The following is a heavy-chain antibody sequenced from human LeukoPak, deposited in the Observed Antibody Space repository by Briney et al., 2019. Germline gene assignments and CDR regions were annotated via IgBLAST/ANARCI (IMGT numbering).Heavy chain of an antibody. CDR1: GFSFSSYW. CDR2: ICPGDSDT. J-gene: IGHJ5*02. V-gene: IGHV5-51*01. D-gene: IGHD3-16*01. Sequence: GESLKISCETSGFSFSSYWIAWVRQMPGKGLEWIGMICPGDSDTTYSPSSQGQVFISADTSISTAYLELTRLQASDTAIYYCARHPPYASSSAYFDPWGQGTLVTVAS. CDR3: ARHPPYASSSAYFDP.